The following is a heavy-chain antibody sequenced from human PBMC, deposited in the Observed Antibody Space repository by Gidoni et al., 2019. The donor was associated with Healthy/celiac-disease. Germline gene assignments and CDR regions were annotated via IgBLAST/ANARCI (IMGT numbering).Heavy chain of an antibody. Sequence: QVQLQESGPGLVKPSPTLSLTCPVSGGSLTSGGYYWSWIRQHPGKGLEWIGYIYYSGSTYYNPSLKSRVTISVDTSKNQFSLKLSSVTAADTAVYYCARALPVVAASYFDYWGQGTLVTVSS. D-gene: IGHD2-15*01. CDR1: GGSLTSGGYY. V-gene: IGHV4-31*03. J-gene: IGHJ4*02. CDR2: IYYSGST. CDR3: ARALPVVAASYFDY.